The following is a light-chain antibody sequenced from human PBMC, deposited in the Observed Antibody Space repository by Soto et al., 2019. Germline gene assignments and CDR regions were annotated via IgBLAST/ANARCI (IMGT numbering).Light chain of an antibody. CDR1: SSDVGGYNY. V-gene: IGLV2-14*03. CDR2: DVS. J-gene: IGLJ1*01. Sequence: QSALTQPASVSGSPGQSITISCTGTSSDVGGYNYVSWYQHHPGKAPKVMIYDVSYRPSGISNRFSGSKSANTASLSISGLQAEDEADYYCSSYTSSSTLYVFGTGTKVTVL. CDR3: SSYTSSSTLYV.